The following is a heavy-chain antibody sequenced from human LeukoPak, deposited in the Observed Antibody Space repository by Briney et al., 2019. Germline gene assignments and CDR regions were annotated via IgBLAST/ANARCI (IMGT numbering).Heavy chain of an antibody. J-gene: IGHJ4*02. D-gene: IGHD2-15*01. CDR1: GGSIDSRSYY. Sequence: SETLSLTCTVSGGSIDSRSYYWDWIRQAPGKGLEWIGTNYRSGGTEYNPSLKSRVAIFVDTSKNQFSLILHSVAAADTAVYYCARRSEFDNTHYHYFDYWGQGALVTVSS. CDR2: NYRSGGT. V-gene: IGHV4-39*01. CDR3: ARRSEFDNTHYHYFDY.